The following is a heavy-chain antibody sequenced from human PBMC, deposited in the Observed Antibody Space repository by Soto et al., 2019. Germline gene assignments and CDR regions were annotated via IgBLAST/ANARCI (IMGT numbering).Heavy chain of an antibody. CDR3: ARDRGGGLRFLEWIGYYYYGMDV. V-gene: IGHV3-30-3*01. CDR2: ISYDGSNK. CDR1: GFTFGSYA. Sequence: GGSLRLSCAASGFTFGSYAMHWVRQAPGKGLEWVAVISYDGSNKYYADSVTGRFTISRDNSKKTLYLQMNSLRAEDTAVYYYARDRGGGLRFLEWIGYYYYGMDVWGQGTTVTVSS. J-gene: IGHJ6*02. D-gene: IGHD3-3*01.